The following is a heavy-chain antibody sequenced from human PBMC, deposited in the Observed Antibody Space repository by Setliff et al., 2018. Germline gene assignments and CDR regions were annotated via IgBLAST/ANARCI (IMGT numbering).Heavy chain of an antibody. V-gene: IGHV4-31*03. D-gene: IGHD4-17*01. J-gene: IGHJ2*01. CDR3: ARGTKTMVINYWYFDV. CDR1: GGSISSGGYY. CDR2: IYYSGST. Sequence: PSETLSLTCTVSGGSISSGGYYWSWIRQHPGKGLEWIGYIYYSGSTNFHPSLKSRVAISVDPSKNQFYLNLRSVTAADTAVYFCARGTKTMVINYWYFDVWGRGTPVTVSS.